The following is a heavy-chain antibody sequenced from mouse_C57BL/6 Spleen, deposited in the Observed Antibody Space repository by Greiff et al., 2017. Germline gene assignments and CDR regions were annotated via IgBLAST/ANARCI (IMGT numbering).Heavy chain of an antibody. Sequence: VKVVESGPELVKPGASVKLSCKASGYTFTSYDINWVKQRPGQGLEWIGWIYPRDGSTKYNEKFKGKATLTVDTSSSTAYMELHSLTSEDSAVYFCAREELYYGSSYGYFDVWGTGTTVTVSS. J-gene: IGHJ1*03. CDR1: GYTFTSYD. CDR3: AREELYYGSSYGYFDV. V-gene: IGHV1-85*01. CDR2: IYPRDGST. D-gene: IGHD1-1*01.